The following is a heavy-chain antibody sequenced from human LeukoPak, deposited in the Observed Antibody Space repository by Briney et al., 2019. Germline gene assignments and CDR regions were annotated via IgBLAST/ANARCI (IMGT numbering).Heavy chain of an antibody. CDR3: ARQHRGRIAARPTGNWFDP. CDR2: IYYSGST. V-gene: IGHV4-39*01. D-gene: IGHD6-6*01. J-gene: IGHJ5*02. CDR1: GGSISSSSYY. Sequence: SETLSLTCTVSGGSISSSSYYWGWIRQPPGKGLEWIGSIYYSGSTYYNPSLKSRVTISVDTSKNQFSLKLSSVTAADTAVYYCARQHRGRIAARPTGNWFDPWGQGTLVTVSS.